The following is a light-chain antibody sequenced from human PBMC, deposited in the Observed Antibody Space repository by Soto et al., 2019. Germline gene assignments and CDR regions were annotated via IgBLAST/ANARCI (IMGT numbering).Light chain of an antibody. V-gene: IGLV1-40*01. J-gene: IGLJ3*02. CDR3: QSYDNSLSAWV. CDR1: SSNTGAGYD. CDR2: GNS. Sequence: QSVLTQPPSVSGAPGQRVTISCTGSSSNTGAGYDVHWYQHLPGTAPKLLIYGNSNRPSGVPDRFSGSKSGTSASLAITGLQAEDEADYYCQSYDNSLSAWVFGGGTKLTVL.